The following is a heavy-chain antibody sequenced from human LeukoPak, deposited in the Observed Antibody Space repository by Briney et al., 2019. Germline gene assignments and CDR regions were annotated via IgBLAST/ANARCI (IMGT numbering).Heavy chain of an antibody. CDR2: IIPILGIA. Sequence: GASVKVSCKASGGSFSNCALNWVRQAPGQGLEWMGRIIPILGIAHYAQKFQGRVTITADKSTRTAYMELSSLRSEDTAVYYCATGEVATPFDYWGQGTLATVSS. D-gene: IGHD5-12*01. J-gene: IGHJ4*02. CDR3: ATGEVATPFDY. CDR1: GGSFSNCA. V-gene: IGHV1-69*04.